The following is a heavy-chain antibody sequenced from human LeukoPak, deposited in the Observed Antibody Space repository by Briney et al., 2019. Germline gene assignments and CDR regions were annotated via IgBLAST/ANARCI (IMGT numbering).Heavy chain of an antibody. Sequence: PSETLSLTCTVSGGSISSSSYYWGWIRQPPGKGLEWIGSIYYSGSTYYNPSLKSRVTISVDTSKNQFSLKLSSVTAADTAVYYCARARWRDGYNIDYWGQGTLVTVSS. J-gene: IGHJ4*02. CDR2: IYYSGST. V-gene: IGHV4-39*07. D-gene: IGHD5-24*01. CDR3: ARARWRDGYNIDY. CDR1: GGSISSSSYY.